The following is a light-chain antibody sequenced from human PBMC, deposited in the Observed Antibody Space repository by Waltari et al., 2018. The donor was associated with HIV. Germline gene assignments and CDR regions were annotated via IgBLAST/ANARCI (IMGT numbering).Light chain of an antibody. CDR2: GAS. CDR1: QNVITN. J-gene: IGKJ1*01. Sequence: EIVMTQSPATLSVSPGERVTLSCTASQNVITNLAWYQQKPGQAPRLLIYGASTRATGIPPMFSGGGSGTEFTLTIGSLQSEDFTFYYCQQYNKWPRTFGQGTKVEVK. CDR3: QQYNKWPRT. V-gene: IGKV3-15*01.